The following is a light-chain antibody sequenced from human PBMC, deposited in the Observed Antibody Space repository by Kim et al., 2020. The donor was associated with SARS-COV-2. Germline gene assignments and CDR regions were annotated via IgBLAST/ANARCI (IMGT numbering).Light chain of an antibody. CDR3: CSYAGSQVV. Sequence: QSALTQPRSVSGSPGQSVTISCTGTSSDVGGYSYVSWYQQHPGKAPKLMIYDVSKRPSGVPDRFSGSKSGNTASLTISGLQAEDEADYYCCSYAGSQVVFGGGTQLTV. CDR2: DVS. J-gene: IGLJ2*01. V-gene: IGLV2-11*01. CDR1: SSDVGGYSY.